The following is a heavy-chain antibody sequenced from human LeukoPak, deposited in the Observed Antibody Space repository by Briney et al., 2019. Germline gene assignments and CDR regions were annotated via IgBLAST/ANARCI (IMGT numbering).Heavy chain of an antibody. J-gene: IGHJ4*02. CDR3: ARGRSSSGWSN. CDR1: GFTFSSYS. CDR2: ITESGGSA. D-gene: IGHD6-19*01. Sequence: QAGGSLRLSCAASGFTFSSYSMNWVRQAPGKGLEWVSAITESGGSAYYADSVKGRFTISRDNSKNTLYLQMYSLRAEDTAVYYCARGRSSSGWSNWGQGTQVTVSS. V-gene: IGHV3-23*01.